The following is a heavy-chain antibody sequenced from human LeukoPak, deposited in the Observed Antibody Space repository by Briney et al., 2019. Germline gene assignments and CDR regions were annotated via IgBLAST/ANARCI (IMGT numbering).Heavy chain of an antibody. CDR2: ISSSSSYI. Sequence: GGSLRLSCAASGFTFSSYSMNWVRQDPGEGLEWVSSISSSSSYIYYADSVKGRFTISRDNAKNSLYLQMNSLRAEDTAVYYCAGGEAVAGNDYWGQGTLVTVSS. J-gene: IGHJ4*02. V-gene: IGHV3-21*01. D-gene: IGHD6-19*01. CDR1: GFTFSSYS. CDR3: AGGEAVAGNDY.